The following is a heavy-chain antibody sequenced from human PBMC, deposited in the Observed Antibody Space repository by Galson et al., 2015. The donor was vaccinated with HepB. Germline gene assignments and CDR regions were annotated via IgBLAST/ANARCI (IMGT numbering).Heavy chain of an antibody. J-gene: IGHJ3*02. CDR3: VKEFDYMTAPGDYAFDI. Sequence: SLRLSCAASGFTFDDYNMHWVRQIPGKGLEWVSVITWRGDGNFHADSVKGRFAIFRDNSKHAVYLEMNSLRTEDTALYFCVKEFDYMTAPGDYAFDIWGQGTMVTVSS. CDR1: GFTFDDYN. V-gene: IGHV3-43*01. CDR2: ITWRGDGN. D-gene: IGHD3-10*01.